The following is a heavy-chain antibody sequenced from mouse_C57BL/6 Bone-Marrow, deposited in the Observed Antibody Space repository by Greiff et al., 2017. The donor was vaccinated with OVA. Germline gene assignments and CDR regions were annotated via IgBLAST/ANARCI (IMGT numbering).Heavy chain of an antibody. Sequence: VQLQQPGAELVKPGASVKLSCKASGYTFTSYWMHWVKQRPGQGLEWIGMIHPNSGSTNYNEKFKSKATLTVDKSSSTAYMQLSSLTSEDSAVYYCAIYYSNYRAWFAYWGQGTLVTVSA. D-gene: IGHD2-5*01. V-gene: IGHV1-64*01. J-gene: IGHJ3*01. CDR2: IHPNSGST. CDR1: GYTFTSYW. CDR3: AIYYSNYRAWFAY.